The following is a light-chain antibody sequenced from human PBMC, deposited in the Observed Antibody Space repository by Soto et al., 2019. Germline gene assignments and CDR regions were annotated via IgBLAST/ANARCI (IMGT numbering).Light chain of an antibody. J-gene: IGKJ3*01. CDR2: GAS. V-gene: IGKV3-20*01. CDR3: QQYGRSPFT. CDR1: QSVSSSY. Sequence: EIVWPQSPGTLSLSPGERATLSCRASQSVSSSYLAWYQQKPGQAPRLLIYGASSRATGIPDRFSGSGSGTDFTLTISRLEPEDFAVYYCQQYGRSPFTFGPGTKVDIK.